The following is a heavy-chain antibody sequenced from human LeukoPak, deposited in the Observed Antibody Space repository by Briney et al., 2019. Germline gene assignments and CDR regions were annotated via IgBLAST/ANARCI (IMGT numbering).Heavy chain of an antibody. CDR3: ARMRQKVVVAANPRYFDY. J-gene: IGHJ4*02. CDR1: GGSISSYY. Sequence: SETLSLTCTVSGGSISSYYWSWIRQPPGKGLEWIGYIYYSGSTNYNPSLKSRVTISVDTSKNQFSLKLSSVTAADTAVYYCARMRQKVVVAANPRYFDYWGQGTLVSVSS. CDR2: IYYSGST. D-gene: IGHD2-15*01. V-gene: IGHV4-59*01.